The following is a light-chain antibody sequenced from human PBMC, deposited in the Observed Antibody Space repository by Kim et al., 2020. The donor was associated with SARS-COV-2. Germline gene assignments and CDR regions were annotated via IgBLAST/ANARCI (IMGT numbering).Light chain of an antibody. CDR1: SLRTYY. CDR3: NSRDNSGDHVV. J-gene: IGLJ2*01. Sequence: SSELTQDPAVSVALGQTVRITCQGDSLRTYYASWYQQKPGQAPIRVIYGKNNRPSGIPDRFSGSSSGNTASLTVTGAQAVDEADYYCNSRDNSGDHVVFG. V-gene: IGLV3-19*01. CDR2: GKN.